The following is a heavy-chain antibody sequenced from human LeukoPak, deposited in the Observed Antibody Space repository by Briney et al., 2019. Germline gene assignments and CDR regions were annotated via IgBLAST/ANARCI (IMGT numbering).Heavy chain of an antibody. CDR3: VRRGYCSGGACFSAPFDY. D-gene: IGHD2-15*01. CDR1: GSTFTSYW. V-gene: IGHV5-51*01. CDR2: IYPGDSDT. Sequence: GESLKISCQGSGSTFTSYWIGWVRQLPGKGLEWMGIIYPGDSDTRYSPSFQGQVTISADKSISTAYLQWSSLKASDTAMYYCVRRGYCSGGACFSAPFDYWGQGTLVTVSS. J-gene: IGHJ4*02.